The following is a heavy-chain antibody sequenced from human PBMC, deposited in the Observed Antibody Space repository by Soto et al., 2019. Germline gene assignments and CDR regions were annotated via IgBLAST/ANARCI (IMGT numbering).Heavy chain of an antibody. V-gene: IGHV5-51*01. D-gene: IGHD2-2*01. Sequence: PGETLKISCQGSGYTFTTYWIGWERQMPGKVLEWMGIIFPGDSDTRYGPSFQGQVTISADKSIRTAYLQWSSLKSSDTAMYYCARRGYCSTASCSTPYYFDFWGQGXLVTVYS. CDR2: IFPGDSDT. J-gene: IGHJ4*02. CDR3: ARRGYCSTASCSTPYYFDF. CDR1: GYTFTTYW.